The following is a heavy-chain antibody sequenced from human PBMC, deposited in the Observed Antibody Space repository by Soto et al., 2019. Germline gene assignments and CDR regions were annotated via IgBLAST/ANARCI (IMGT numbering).Heavy chain of an antibody. V-gene: IGHV3-30*18. CDR1: GFTFSTYG. CDR2: ISIDGSNK. J-gene: IGHJ4*02. D-gene: IGHD6-6*01. Sequence: QVQLVESGGGVVQPGRSLRLSWAASGFTFSTYGMHWVRQAPGKGPEWGAVISIDGSNKYYADSVKGRFTISRDNSKNTLYLQMNSLRADDTAVYYCAKGSEAARQELDYWGQGTLVTVSS. CDR3: AKGSEAARQELDY.